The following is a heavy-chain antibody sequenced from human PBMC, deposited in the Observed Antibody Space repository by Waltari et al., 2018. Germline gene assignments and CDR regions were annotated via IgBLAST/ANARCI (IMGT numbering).Heavy chain of an antibody. D-gene: IGHD6-19*01. V-gene: IGHV3-23*01. Sequence: EVQLLESGGGLVQPGGSLRLSCAASGFTFSSYAMSWVRQAPGKGLEWVSAISGSGGSTYYADSVKGRFTISRDNSKNTLYLQMNSLRAEYTAVYYCAKGLKGSGWYGDAFDIWGQGTMVTVSS. CDR1: GFTFSSYA. CDR2: ISGSGGST. J-gene: IGHJ3*02. CDR3: AKGLKGSGWYGDAFDI.